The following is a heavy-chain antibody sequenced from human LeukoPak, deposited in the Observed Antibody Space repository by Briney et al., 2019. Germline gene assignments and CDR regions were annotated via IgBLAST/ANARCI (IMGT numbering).Heavy chain of an antibody. V-gene: IGHV1-46*03. D-gene: IGHD2-2*01. Sequence: GASVKVSCKASGYTFTSYYMHGVRQARGQGLEGMGIINTRGGSTSYAQKFQCRVTMTRDTSTTTVYMELSSLRSEDTAVYYCARGLPAAIGTPRYNWFDPWGQGALVTVSS. J-gene: IGHJ5*02. CDR1: GYTFTSYY. CDR3: ARGLPAAIGTPRYNWFDP. CDR2: INTRGGST.